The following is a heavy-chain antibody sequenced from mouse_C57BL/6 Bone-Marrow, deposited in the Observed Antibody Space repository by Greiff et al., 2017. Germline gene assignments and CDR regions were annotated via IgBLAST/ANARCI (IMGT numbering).Heavy chain of an antibody. CDR1: GYTFTSYW. J-gene: IGHJ2*01. CDR3: APGYFDY. Sequence: QVQLQQPGAELVRPGTSVTLSCKASGYTFTSYWMHWVQQRPGQGLEWIGVIDPSDSYTNYNQKFKGKATLTVDTSSSTAYMQLSSLTSEDSAVYYCAPGYFDYWGQGTTLTVSS. V-gene: IGHV1-59*01. CDR2: IDPSDSYT.